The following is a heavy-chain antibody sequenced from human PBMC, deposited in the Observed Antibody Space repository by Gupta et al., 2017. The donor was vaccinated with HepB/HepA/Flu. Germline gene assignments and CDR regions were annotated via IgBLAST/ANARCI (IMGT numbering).Heavy chain of an antibody. CDR3: ARGDSSTYYFDH. D-gene: IGHD6-13*01. CDR2: INQSGST. CDR1: GGSFSDYY. V-gene: IGHV4-34*01. J-gene: IGHJ4*02. Sequence: QVQLQQWGAGLLKPSETLSLTCAVYGGSFSDYYWSWIRQPPGKGLEWIGEINQSGSTNYNPSLKSRVTISIDTSKNQFSLKLSSVTAADTAVYYCARGDSSTYYFDHWGQGTLVTVSS.